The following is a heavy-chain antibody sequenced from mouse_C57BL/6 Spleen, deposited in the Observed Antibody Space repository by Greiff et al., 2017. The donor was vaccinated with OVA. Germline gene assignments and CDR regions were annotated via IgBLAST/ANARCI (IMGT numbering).Heavy chain of an antibody. CDR1: GFNIKDYY. CDR3: ARRTAQATGYFDY. CDR2: IDPEDGET. Sequence: EVQRVESGAELVKPGASVKLSCTASGFNIKDYYMHWVKQRTEQGLEWIGRIDPEDGETKYAPKFQGKATITADTSSNTAYLQLSSLTSEDTAVYYCARRTAQATGYFDYWGQGTTLTVSS. D-gene: IGHD3-2*02. V-gene: IGHV14-2*01. J-gene: IGHJ2*01.